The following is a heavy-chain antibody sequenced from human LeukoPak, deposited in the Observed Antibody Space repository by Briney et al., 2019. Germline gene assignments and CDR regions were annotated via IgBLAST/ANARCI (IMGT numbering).Heavy chain of an antibody. Sequence: PGRSLRLPCTASGFTFGDYAMNWVRQAPGKGLEWVSYIDSRGTIIYYADSVKGRFTISRDKAKNSLYLQMNSLTDKDTAVYYCTRAGYCSDASCYVPDYWGQGTLVTVSS. J-gene: IGHJ4*02. D-gene: IGHD2-2*01. CDR2: IDSRGTII. CDR1: GFTFGDYA. CDR3: TRAGYCSDASCYVPDY. V-gene: IGHV3-48*03.